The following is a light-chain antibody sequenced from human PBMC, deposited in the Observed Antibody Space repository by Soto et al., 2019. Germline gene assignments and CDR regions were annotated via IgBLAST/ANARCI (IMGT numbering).Light chain of an antibody. CDR2: DAS. Sequence: QRTLSTSRLSAAEGNSVNIACRASQSISSWLAWYQQKPGKAPKLLIYDASSLESGVPSRFSGSGSGTEFTLTISSLQPEDFATYYCQQYTSYPWTFGQGTKVDIK. CDR3: QQYTSYPWT. CDR1: QSISSW. J-gene: IGKJ1*01. V-gene: IGKV1-5*01.